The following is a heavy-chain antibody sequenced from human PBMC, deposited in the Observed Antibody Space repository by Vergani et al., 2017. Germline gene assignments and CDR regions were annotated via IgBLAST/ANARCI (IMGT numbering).Heavy chain of an antibody. D-gene: IGHD2-2*01. Sequence: QVQLVQSGAEVKKPGSSVKVSCKASGGTFSSYAISWVRQAPGQGLEWMGGIIPIVGTANYAQKFQGRVTITADESTSTAYMELSSLRSEDTAVYYCARAQGYCSNTSCYPGHFDPWGQGTLVIVSS. CDR3: ARAQGYCSNTSCYPGHFDP. J-gene: IGHJ5*02. V-gene: IGHV1-69*01. CDR2: IIPIVGTA. CDR1: GGTFSSYA.